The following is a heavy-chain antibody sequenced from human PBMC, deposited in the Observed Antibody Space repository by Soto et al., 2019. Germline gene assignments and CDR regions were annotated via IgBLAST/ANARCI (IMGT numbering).Heavy chain of an antibody. V-gene: IGHV1-69*12. Sequence: QVQLVQSGAEVKKPGSSVKVSCKASGGTFNTFAISWVRQAPGQGFEWLGGIIPIFRTPDYAQKFQGRVTIIADESASTAYMELSSLRSDDTAVYYCARDKERQRLGGNYYYAMDVWGQGTTVTASS. CDR2: IIPIFRTP. J-gene: IGHJ6*02. CDR3: ARDKERQRLGGNYYYAMDV. CDR1: GGTFNTFA. D-gene: IGHD5-12*01.